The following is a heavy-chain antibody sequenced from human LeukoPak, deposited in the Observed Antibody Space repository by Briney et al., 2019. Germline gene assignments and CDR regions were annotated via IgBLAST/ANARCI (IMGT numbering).Heavy chain of an antibody. V-gene: IGHV3-21*01. D-gene: IGHD6-6*01. CDR1: GFTFSSYS. CDR3: ARGEWSSSPFDY. Sequence: GRSLRLSCAASGFTFSSYSMNWVRQAPGKGLEWVSSISSSSYIYYADSVKGRFTISRDNARNSLYLQMNSLRAEDTAVYYCARGEWSSSPFDYWGQGTLVTVSS. CDR2: ISSSSYI. J-gene: IGHJ4*02.